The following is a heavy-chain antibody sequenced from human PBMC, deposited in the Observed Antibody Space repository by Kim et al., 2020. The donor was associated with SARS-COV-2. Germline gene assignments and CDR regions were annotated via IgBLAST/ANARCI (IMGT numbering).Heavy chain of an antibody. Sequence: YAQGVTGRFVFSLDTSVSTAYLQISSLKAEDTAVYYCASNVLLWFGEADYWGQGTLVTVSS. D-gene: IGHD3-10*01. CDR3: ASNVLLWFGEADY. V-gene: IGHV7-4-1*02. J-gene: IGHJ4*02.